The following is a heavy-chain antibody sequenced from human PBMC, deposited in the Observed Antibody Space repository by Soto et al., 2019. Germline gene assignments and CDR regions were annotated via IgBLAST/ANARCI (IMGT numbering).Heavy chain of an antibody. CDR3: AKDLEGGAPYYSNYVAFWDY. V-gene: IGHV3-23*01. J-gene: IGHJ4*02. D-gene: IGHD4-4*01. CDR2: ISGSGGST. Sequence: HPGGSLRLSCAASGFTFSSYAMSWVRQAPGKGLEWVSAISGSGGSTYYADSVKGRFTISRDNSKNTLYLQMNSLRAEDTAVYYCAKDLEGGAPYYSNYVAFWDYWGQGTLVTVSS. CDR1: GFTFSSYA.